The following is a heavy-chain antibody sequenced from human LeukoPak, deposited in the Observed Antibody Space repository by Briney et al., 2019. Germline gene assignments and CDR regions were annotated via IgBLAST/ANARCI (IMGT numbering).Heavy chain of an antibody. V-gene: IGHV3-21*01. CDR3: ARVGSGWYGHLPFDY. Sequence: GGSLRLSCAASGFTFSSYAMSWVRKAPGKGLEWVSSISSSSSYIYYADSVKGRFTISRDNAKNSLYLQMNSLRAEDTAVYYCARVGSGWYGHLPFDYWGQGTLVTVSS. D-gene: IGHD6-19*01. J-gene: IGHJ4*02. CDR1: GFTFSSYA. CDR2: ISSSSSYI.